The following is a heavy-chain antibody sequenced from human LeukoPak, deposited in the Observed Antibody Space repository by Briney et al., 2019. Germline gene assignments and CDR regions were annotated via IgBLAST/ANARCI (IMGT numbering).Heavy chain of an antibody. V-gene: IGHV3-74*01. Sequence: GGSLRLSCAASGLTLSGDWMHWVRQAPGKGLVWVSRINGDASSTSYADSVKGRFTISRDNAKSTLYLQMNSLRVEDTAVYYCARARGYTYSYFEYWGQGTLVTVSS. CDR3: ARARGYTYSYFEY. D-gene: IGHD5-18*01. CDR2: INGDASST. J-gene: IGHJ4*02. CDR1: GLTLSGDW.